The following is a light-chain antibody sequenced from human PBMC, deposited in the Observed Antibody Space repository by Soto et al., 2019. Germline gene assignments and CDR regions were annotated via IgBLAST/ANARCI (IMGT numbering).Light chain of an antibody. CDR1: QSVTSGY. J-gene: IGKJ4*01. Sequence: EIVLTQSPATLSLSPGERATLSCGASQSVTSGYLAWYQQKPGLAPRLLIYDASNRATGIPDRFSGSGSGTDFTLTISRLDPEDFAVYYCQQYGSPLTFGGGTKVEIK. V-gene: IGKV3D-20*01. CDR2: DAS. CDR3: QQYGSPLT.